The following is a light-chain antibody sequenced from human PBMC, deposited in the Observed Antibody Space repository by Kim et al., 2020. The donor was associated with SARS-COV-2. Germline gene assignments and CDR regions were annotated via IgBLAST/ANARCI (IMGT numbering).Light chain of an antibody. CDR1: RSVSSGY. Sequence: GERATLPCRASRSVSSGYIGYLAWYQQKPGQAPRLLIYDASTRATGISDRFSGDGYETDFTLTISSLEPEDIAIYYCQQYLRSPNTFGQGTKLEI. CDR2: DAS. V-gene: IGKV3-20*01. J-gene: IGKJ2*01. CDR3: QQYLRSPNT.